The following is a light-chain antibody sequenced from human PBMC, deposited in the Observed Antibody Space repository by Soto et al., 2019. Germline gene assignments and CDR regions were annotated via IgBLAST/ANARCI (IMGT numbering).Light chain of an antibody. CDR2: GTS. J-gene: IGKJ2*01. V-gene: IGKV1-12*01. CDR3: QQANSFPRT. CDR1: QGIDNW. Sequence: DVQMTQSPSSVSASVGDVVTITCRASQGIDNWLAWYQQKPGKAPKLLIYGTSNLPSGVPSRFSGSGSGNDFTLPISSLQPEDFATYYCQQANSFPRTFCQGTKVETK.